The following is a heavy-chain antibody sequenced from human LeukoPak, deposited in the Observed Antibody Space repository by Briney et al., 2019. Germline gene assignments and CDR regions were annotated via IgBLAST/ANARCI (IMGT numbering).Heavy chain of an antibody. CDR1: GGSISSGGYY. V-gene: IGHV4-31*03. CDR3: ARGPPYLRTVYYFDY. D-gene: IGHD2-8*02. CDR2: IYYSGST. Sequence: SETLSLTCTVSGGSISSGGYYWSWIRQHPGKGLEWIGYIYYSGSTYYNPSLKSRVTISVDTSKNQFSLKLSSVTAADTAVYYCARGPPYLRTVYYFDYWGQGTLVTVSS. J-gene: IGHJ4*02.